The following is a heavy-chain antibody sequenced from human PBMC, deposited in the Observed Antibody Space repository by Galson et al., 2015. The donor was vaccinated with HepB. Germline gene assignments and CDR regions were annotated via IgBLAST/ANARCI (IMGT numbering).Heavy chain of an antibody. Sequence: SLRLSCAASGFTFSSYSMNWVRQAPGKGLEWVSSISSSSSYIYYADSVKGRFTISRDNAKNSLYLQMSSLRAEDTAVYCCARVVRYDYGDHGEAFYYYGMDVWGQGTTVTVSS. D-gene: IGHD4-17*01. CDR2: ISSSSSYI. CDR3: ARVVRYDYGDHGEAFYYYGMDV. V-gene: IGHV3-21*01. CDR1: GFTFSSYS. J-gene: IGHJ6*02.